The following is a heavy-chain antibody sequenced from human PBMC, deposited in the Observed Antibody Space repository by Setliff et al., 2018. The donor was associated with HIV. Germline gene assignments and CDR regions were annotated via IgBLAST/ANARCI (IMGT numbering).Heavy chain of an antibody. J-gene: IGHJ3*02. V-gene: IGHV4-39*07. CDR3: ARESMLRGLRHAVDI. CDR1: AGSIRSSTYY. CDR2: IYYSGGA. Sequence: PSETLSLTCTVSAGSIRSSTYYWAWIRQPPGKGLEWIGTIYYSGGAYYNPSLKSRVTISLDTSKNHFSLNLSSVTAADTAVYYCARESMLRGLRHAVDIWGQGTMVTVSS. D-gene: IGHD3-10*01.